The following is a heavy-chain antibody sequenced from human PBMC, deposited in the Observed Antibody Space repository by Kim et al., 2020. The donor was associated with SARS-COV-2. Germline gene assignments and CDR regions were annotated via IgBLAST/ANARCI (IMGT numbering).Heavy chain of an antibody. CDR3: ATTPAAFYSSSGDKNWFDP. Sequence: ASVKVSCKVSGYTLTELSMHWVRQAPGKGLEWMGGFDPEDGETIYAQKFQGRVTMTEDTSTDTAYMELSSLRSEDTAVYYCATTPAAFYSSSGDKNWFDPWGQGTLVTVSS. CDR2: FDPEDGET. J-gene: IGHJ5*02. V-gene: IGHV1-24*01. D-gene: IGHD6-6*01. CDR1: GYTLTELS.